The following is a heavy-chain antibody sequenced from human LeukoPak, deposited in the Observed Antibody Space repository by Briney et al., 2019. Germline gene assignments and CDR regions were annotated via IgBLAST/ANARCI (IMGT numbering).Heavy chain of an antibody. CDR1: GYTFNGYD. Sequence: GASVKVSCKASGYTFNGYDINWVRQATGQGLEWMGWMNPNTGNTGYGERFQGRVTMTRNTSISTAYMELSSLRSEDSAVYYCARGSSRGLAADYSDYWGQGTLVTVSS. D-gene: IGHD3-10*01. CDR3: ARGSSRGLAADYSDY. V-gene: IGHV1-8*01. J-gene: IGHJ4*02. CDR2: MNPNTGNT.